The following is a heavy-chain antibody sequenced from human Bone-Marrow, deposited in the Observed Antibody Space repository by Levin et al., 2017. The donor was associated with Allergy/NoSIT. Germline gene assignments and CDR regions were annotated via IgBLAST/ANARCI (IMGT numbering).Heavy chain of an antibody. CDR1: GFTFSSAW. J-gene: IGHJ4*02. D-gene: IGHD5-12*01. Sequence: GGSLRLSCAASGFTFSSAWMHWVRQAPGKGLVWVSRIKTDGIYTNYADSVTGRFTISRDNAKNTLYLQMNSLRAEDTAVYYCASGGSGYPLRWGQGTLVTVSS. V-gene: IGHV3-74*01. CDR3: ASGGSGYPLR. CDR2: IKTDGIYT.